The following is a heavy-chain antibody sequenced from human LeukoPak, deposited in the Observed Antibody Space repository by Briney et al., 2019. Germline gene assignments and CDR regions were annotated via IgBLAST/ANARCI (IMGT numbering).Heavy chain of an antibody. V-gene: IGHV3-7*01. D-gene: IGHD4-17*01. CDR3: AREQMGGDYFYSVDY. Sequence: GGSLRLSCAASGFTFSSYWMSWVRQAPGKGLEWVANIKQDGSEKYYVDSVKGRFTISRDNAKNSLYLQMNSLRAEDTAVYYCAREQMGGDYFYSVDYWGQGTLVTVSS. CDR1: GFTFSSYW. CDR2: IKQDGSEK. J-gene: IGHJ4*02.